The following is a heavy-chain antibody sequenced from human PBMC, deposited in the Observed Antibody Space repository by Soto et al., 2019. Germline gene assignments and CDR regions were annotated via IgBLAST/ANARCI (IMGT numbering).Heavy chain of an antibody. D-gene: IGHD6-13*01. Sequence: EVQLVESGGGLVKPGRSLRLSCTASGFTFGDYAMSWFRQAPGKGLEWVGFIRSKAYGGTTEYAASVKGRFTISRDDSKSIAYQQMNSLKTEDTAVYYCTRVPRIAAAGRGGGFDYWGQGTLVTVSS. J-gene: IGHJ4*02. CDR2: IRSKAYGGTT. CDR3: TRVPRIAAAGRGGGFDY. V-gene: IGHV3-49*05. CDR1: GFTFGDYA.